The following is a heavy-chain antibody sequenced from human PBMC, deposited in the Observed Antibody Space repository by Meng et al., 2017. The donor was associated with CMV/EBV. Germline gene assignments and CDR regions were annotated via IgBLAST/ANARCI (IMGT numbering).Heavy chain of an antibody. CDR3: ARTRWDDSSGYFPHWFDP. Sequence: ASVTVSCKASGYTFTSYDIHWVRQATGQGLEWMGWMNPNSGNTGYAQKFQGRVTMTRNTSISTAYMELSSLRSEDTAVYYCARTRWDDSSGYFPHWFDPWGQGTLVTVSS. CDR2: MNPNSGNT. V-gene: IGHV1-8*01. CDR1: GYTFTSYD. D-gene: IGHD3-22*01. J-gene: IGHJ5*02.